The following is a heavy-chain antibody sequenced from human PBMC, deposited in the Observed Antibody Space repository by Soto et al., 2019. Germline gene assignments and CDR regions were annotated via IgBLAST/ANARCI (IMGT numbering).Heavy chain of an antibody. V-gene: IGHV1-69*06. Sequence: QVQLVQSGAEVKKPGSSVKVSCKASGGTFSSYAISWVRQAPGQGLEWMGGIIPIFGTASYAQKFQGRVTITADKSTSTAYMELSSLRSEDTAVYYCASRTYESRRAVAIDYWGQGTLVTVSS. J-gene: IGHJ4*02. CDR2: IIPIFGTA. CDR3: ASRTYESRRAVAIDY. D-gene: IGHD6-19*01. CDR1: GGTFSSYA.